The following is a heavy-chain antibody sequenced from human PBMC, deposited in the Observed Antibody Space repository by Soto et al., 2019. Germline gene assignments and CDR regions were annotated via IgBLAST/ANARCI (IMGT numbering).Heavy chain of an antibody. D-gene: IGHD5-12*01. CDR3: ARGSWDDVSGHYYIDV. J-gene: IGHJ6*03. CDR1: GDSVTRDSAA. V-gene: IGHV6-1*02. CDR2: IYYRSKWLN. Sequence: QVQLQQSGPGLVKPSQSLSLTCAISGDSVTRDSAAWNWIRQTPSRGHEWLGRIYYRSKWLNTYEVSVNSRITISPDTSKNQFSLQLSSVTPEDTAVYYCARGSWDDVSGHYYIDVWDEGTTVTVSS.